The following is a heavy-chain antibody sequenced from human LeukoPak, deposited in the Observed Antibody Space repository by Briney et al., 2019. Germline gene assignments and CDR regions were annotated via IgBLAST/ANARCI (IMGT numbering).Heavy chain of an antibody. D-gene: IGHD3-22*01. Sequence: PGGSLRLSCAASGFTFSSYWMSWVRQAPGEGLEWVANIKQDGSEKYYVDPVKGRFTISRDNAKNSLYLQMNSLRAEDTAVYYCARSDYDSSGYYSEYFQHWGQGTLVTVSS. V-gene: IGHV3-7*03. CDR1: GFTFSSYW. CDR3: ARSDYDSSGYYSEYFQH. CDR2: IKQDGSEK. J-gene: IGHJ1*01.